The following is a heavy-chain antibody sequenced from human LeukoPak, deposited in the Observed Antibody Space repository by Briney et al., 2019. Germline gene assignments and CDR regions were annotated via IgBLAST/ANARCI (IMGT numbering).Heavy chain of an antibody. V-gene: IGHV3-74*01. CDR2: IYSDGSNI. CDR3: ARGRVGNYFDY. J-gene: IGHJ4*02. D-gene: IGHD3-10*01. Sequence: GGSLRLSCAASGFTFTTYWMHWVRQAPGKGLVWVSRIYSDGSNIAYADSVKGRLTISRDNAKSTLYLQMNSLRAEDTAVYYCARGRVGNYFDYWGQGTLVAVSS. CDR1: GFTFTTYW.